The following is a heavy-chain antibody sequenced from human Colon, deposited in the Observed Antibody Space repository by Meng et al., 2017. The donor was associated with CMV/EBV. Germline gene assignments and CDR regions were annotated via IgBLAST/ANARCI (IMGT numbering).Heavy chain of an antibody. CDR3: VKDDNRYTGDGGS. CDR2: IYYDGSRT. V-gene: IGHV3-23*03. D-gene: IGHD4-23*01. J-gene: IGHJ5*02. Sequence: GGSLRLSCAASGFPFSGYAMSWVRQAPGKGLEWVSVIYYDGSRTYYADSVKGRFTIFRDNAKNTVWLQMNSLRAGDTVIYYCVKDDNRYTGDGGSWGQGTQVTVSS. CDR1: GFPFSGYA.